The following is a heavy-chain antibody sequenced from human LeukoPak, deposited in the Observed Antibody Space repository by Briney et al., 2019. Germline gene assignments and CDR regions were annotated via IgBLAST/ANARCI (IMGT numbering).Heavy chain of an antibody. CDR3: AKNGYGSGGSCYSLTRRDAFDI. CDR2: ISGSGGST. D-gene: IGHD2-15*01. CDR1: GFTFSSYA. V-gene: IGHV3-23*01. J-gene: IGHJ3*02. Sequence: GGSLRLSCAASGFTFSSYAMSWVRQAPGKGLEWVSAISGSGGSTYYADSVKGRFTISRDNSKNTLYLQMNSLRAEETAVYYCAKNGYGSGGSCYSLTRRDAFDIWGQGTMVTVSS.